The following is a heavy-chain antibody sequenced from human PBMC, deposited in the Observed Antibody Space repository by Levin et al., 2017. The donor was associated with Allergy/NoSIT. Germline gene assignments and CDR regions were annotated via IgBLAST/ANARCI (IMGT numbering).Heavy chain of an antibody. D-gene: IGHD6-13*01. J-gene: IGHJ5*02. CDR2: ISSSSSYI. CDR1: GFTFSSYS. CDR3: ARGTTGYSRAMGNWFDP. Sequence: GGSLRLSCAASGFTFSSYSMNWVRQAPGKGLEWVSSISSSSSYIYYADSVKGRFTISRDNAKNSLYLQMNSLRAEDTAVYYCARGTTGYSRAMGNWFDPWGQGTLVTVSS. V-gene: IGHV3-21*01.